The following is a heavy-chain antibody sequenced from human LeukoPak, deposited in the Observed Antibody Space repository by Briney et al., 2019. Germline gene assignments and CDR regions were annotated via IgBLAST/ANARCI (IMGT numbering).Heavy chain of an antibody. V-gene: IGHV5-51*01. CDR3: ARISSGYSLY. Sequence: GESLKISCKGSGYSFTNYWIGWVRQMPGKGLEWMALFYPGDSDTRYSPSFQGQVTISADKSISTAYLQWSSLRASDTAMYYCARISSGYSLYWGQGTLATVSS. D-gene: IGHD5-24*01. CDR2: FYPGDSDT. CDR1: GYSFTNYW. J-gene: IGHJ4*02.